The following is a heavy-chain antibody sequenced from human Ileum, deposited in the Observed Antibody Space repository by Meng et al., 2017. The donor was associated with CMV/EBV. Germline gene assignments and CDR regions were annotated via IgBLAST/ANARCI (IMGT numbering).Heavy chain of an antibody. CDR1: GFSFSDYW. D-gene: IGHD5-24*01. CDR3: ARLQGEETTYDY. V-gene: IGHV3-7*01. Sequence: CVASGFSFSDYWMSWVRQAPGKGLEWVASIKGDGSYIYYVDSVKGRFTSSRDSAKSSLCLQMNSVKAEDTAVYFCARLQGEETTYDYWGQGTLVTVSS. J-gene: IGHJ4*02. CDR2: IKGDGSYI.